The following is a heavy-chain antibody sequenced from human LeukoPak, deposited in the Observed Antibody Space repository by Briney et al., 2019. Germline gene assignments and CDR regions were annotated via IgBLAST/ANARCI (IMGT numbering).Heavy chain of an antibody. CDR2: IYYTGST. CDR1: GGSISSSSYY. CDR3: ARVRRAGNTGWNFDL. Sequence: TETLSLTCTVSGGSISSSSYYWGWIRQPPGKGLEWIGSIYYTGSTYYNPSLKSRVTISVDTSNNQFSLRLSSVTAADTAVYYCARVRRAGNTGWNFDLWGRGTLVTVSS. J-gene: IGHJ2*01. V-gene: IGHV4-39*01. D-gene: IGHD1-1*01.